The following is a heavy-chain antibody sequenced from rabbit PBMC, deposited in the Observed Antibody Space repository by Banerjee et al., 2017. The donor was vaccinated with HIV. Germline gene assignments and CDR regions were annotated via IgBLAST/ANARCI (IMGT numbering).Heavy chain of an antibody. CDR2: IYAGSSGST. D-gene: IGHD4-1*01. J-gene: IGHJ2*01. V-gene: IGHV1S40*01. CDR3: ARDRTSAWDAAFDP. Sequence: QSLEESGGGLVKPGASLTLTCTASGFSFSSSYYMCWVRQAPGKGLEWIACIYAGSSGSTYYASWAKGRFTISKTSSTTVTLQMTSLTAADTATYFCARDRTSAWDAAFDPWGQGTLVTVS. CDR1: GFSFSSSYY.